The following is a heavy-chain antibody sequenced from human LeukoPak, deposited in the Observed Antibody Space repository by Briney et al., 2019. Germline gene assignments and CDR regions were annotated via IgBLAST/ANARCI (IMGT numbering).Heavy chain of an antibody. V-gene: IGHV4-39*07. CDR1: GGSISSSSYY. CDR3: ARPVVVVAARARDAFDI. J-gene: IGHJ3*02. Sequence: SETLSLTCTVSGGSISSSSYYWGWIRQPPGKGLEWIGSIYYSGSTYYNPSLKSRVTISVDTSKNQFSLKLSSVTAADTAVYYCARPVVVVAARARDAFDIWGQGTMVTVSS. CDR2: IYYSGST. D-gene: IGHD2-15*01.